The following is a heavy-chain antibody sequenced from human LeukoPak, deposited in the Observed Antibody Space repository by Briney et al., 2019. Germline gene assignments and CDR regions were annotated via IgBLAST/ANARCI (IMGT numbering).Heavy chain of an antibody. CDR1: GGSISSYY. D-gene: IGHD4-17*01. V-gene: IGHV4-59*01. J-gene: IGHJ4*02. CDR3: ARAARVTMHYYFDY. CDR2: IYYSGST. Sequence: SETLSFTCTVSGGSISSYYWSWIRQPPGKGLEWIGYIYYSGSTNYNPSLKSRVTISVDTSENQFSLKLSSVTAADTAVYYCARAARVTMHYYFDYWGQGTLVTVSS.